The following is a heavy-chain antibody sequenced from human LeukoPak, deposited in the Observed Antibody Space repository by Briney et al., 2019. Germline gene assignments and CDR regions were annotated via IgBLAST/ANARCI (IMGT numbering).Heavy chain of an antibody. V-gene: IGHV3-23*01. Sequence: GGSLRLSCAASGFTFSTYAMSWVRQALGKGLEWVSAISGGGGSTNYADSVKGRFTISRDNSKNTLYLEINSLRAEDTAVYYCAKTGWSGYDYTNYWGQGTLVTVSS. J-gene: IGHJ4*02. CDR3: AKTGWSGYDYTNY. D-gene: IGHD5-12*01. CDR2: ISGGGGST. CDR1: GFTFSTYA.